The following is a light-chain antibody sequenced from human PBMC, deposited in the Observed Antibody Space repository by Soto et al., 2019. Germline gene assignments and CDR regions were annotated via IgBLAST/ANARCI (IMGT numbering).Light chain of an antibody. CDR3: LQYNGYHRT. V-gene: IGKV1-5*01. Sequence: DIQMTHSPSTLAASVGSTGNITCRASQTISGWLDWYQQRPGKAPNLLIFDASTLESGVPSRFSGSGSGTTFTLTISSMKSDDFDTYYCLQYNGYHRTFGQGTQVDIK. J-gene: IGKJ1*01. CDR1: QTISGW. CDR2: DAS.